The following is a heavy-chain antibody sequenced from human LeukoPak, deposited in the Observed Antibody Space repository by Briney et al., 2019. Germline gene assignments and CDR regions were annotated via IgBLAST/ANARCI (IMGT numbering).Heavy chain of an antibody. J-gene: IGHJ3*02. V-gene: IGHV4-59*12. CDR1: GASITSDF. CDR2: IYDTGST. D-gene: IGHD2-15*01. Sequence: SETLSLTCTVSGASITSDFWDWIRQSPGKGPEWIGYIYDTGSTNYNPSLKSRVTMSVDTSKNQFSLKLSSVTAADTAVYYCARGRYCSADICSGGDAFDIRGQGTMVSVSS. CDR3: ARGRYCSADICSGGDAFDI.